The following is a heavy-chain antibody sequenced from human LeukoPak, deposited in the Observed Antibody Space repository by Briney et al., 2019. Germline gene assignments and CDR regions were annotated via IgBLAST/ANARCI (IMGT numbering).Heavy chain of an antibody. D-gene: IGHD6-13*01. Sequence: GGSLRLSCAASGFTFSSYWMSWVRQAPGKGLEWVANIKQDGSEKYYVDSVKGRFTISRDNAKNSLYLQMNSLRAEDTAVYYCASTGYSSSYAFDIWGQGTMVTVSS. V-gene: IGHV3-7*01. J-gene: IGHJ3*02. CDR3: ASTGYSSSYAFDI. CDR2: IKQDGSEK. CDR1: GFTFSSYW.